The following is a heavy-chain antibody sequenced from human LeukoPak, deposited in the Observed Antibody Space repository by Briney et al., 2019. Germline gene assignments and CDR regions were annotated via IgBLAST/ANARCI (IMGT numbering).Heavy chain of an antibody. CDR1: GFTFTNYA. V-gene: IGHV3-64D*06. Sequence: PGESLSLSCSASGFTFTNYALHWVRQAPGKGLEYVSGINSVVGRTYYADSVRVRFPISRDNSKNTLYLQVSSLRPEDTAVYYCVKTMVTFGELIRNDAFDIWGQGTIVRVST. CDR3: VKTMVTFGELIRNDAFDI. CDR2: INSVVGRT. J-gene: IGHJ3*02. D-gene: IGHD3-16*01.